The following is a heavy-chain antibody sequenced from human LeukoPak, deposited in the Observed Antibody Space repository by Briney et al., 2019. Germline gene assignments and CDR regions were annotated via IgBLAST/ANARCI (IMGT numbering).Heavy chain of an antibody. V-gene: IGHV1-69*04. CDR1: GGTFSSYA. Sequence: SVKVSCKASGGTFSSYAISWVRQAPGQGLEWMGRIIPILGIANYAQKFQGRVTITADKSTSTAYMELSSLRSEDTAVYYCARDGKESFGWLGAFDIWGQGTMVTVSS. J-gene: IGHJ3*02. D-gene: IGHD3-22*01. CDR3: ARDGKESFGWLGAFDI. CDR2: IIPILGIA.